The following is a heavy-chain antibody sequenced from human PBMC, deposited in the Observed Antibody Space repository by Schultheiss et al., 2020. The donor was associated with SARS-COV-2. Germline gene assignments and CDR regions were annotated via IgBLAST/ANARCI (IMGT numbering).Heavy chain of an antibody. Sequence: GGSLRLSCAASGFTFSGSAMHWVRQASGKGLEWVAVISYDGSNKYYADSVKGRFTISRDNAKNSLYLQMNSLRDEDTAVYYCARDGRGYEWELLRGWFDPWGQGTLVTVSS. CDR1: GFTFSGSA. CDR3: ARDGRGYEWELLRGWFDP. J-gene: IGHJ5*02. V-gene: IGHV3-30*04. CDR2: ISYDGSNK. D-gene: IGHD1-26*01.